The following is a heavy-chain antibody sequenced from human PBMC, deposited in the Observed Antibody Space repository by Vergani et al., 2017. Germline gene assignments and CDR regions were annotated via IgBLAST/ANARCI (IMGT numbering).Heavy chain of an antibody. Sequence: QVQLQESGPGLVKPSETLSLTCTVSGGSISSYYWSWIRQPPGKGLEWIGYIYYSGSTNYNPSLKSRVTISVSPSKNQFSMKLSSVTAADTAVYYCARGLGTSIAARLVAFDIWGQGTMVTVSS. CDR2: IYYSGST. J-gene: IGHJ3*02. V-gene: IGHV4-59*01. CDR1: GGSISSYY. CDR3: ARGLGTSIAARLVAFDI. D-gene: IGHD6-6*01.